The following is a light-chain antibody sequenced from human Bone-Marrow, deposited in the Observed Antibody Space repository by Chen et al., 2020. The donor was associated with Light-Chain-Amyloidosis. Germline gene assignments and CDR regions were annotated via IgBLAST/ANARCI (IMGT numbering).Light chain of an antibody. CDR3: QQSYSTLT. CDR1: KNINYY. CDR2: AES. V-gene: IGKV1-39*01. J-gene: IGKJ4*01. Sequence: DIQMTQSPSSLSASVGDRVTITCRASKNINYYLNWYQQKPGKAPKLLIYAESRLQSGVPSRFSGSGSGTDFTLTISSLQPEDFATYYCQQSYSTLTVGGGTKVEVK.